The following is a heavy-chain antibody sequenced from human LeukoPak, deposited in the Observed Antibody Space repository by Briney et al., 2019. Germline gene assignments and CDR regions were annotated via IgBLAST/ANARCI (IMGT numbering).Heavy chain of an antibody. D-gene: IGHD2-15*01. V-gene: IGHV1-18*01. CDR3: ARERRCSGGSCYPHYFDY. CDR1: GGTFSSYA. Sequence: GASVKVSCKASGGTFSSYAISWVRQAPGQGLEWMGWISAYNGNTNYAQKLQGRVTMTTDTSTSTAYMELRSLRSDDTAVYYCARERRCSGGSCYPHYFDYWGQGTLVTVSS. CDR2: ISAYNGNT. J-gene: IGHJ4*02.